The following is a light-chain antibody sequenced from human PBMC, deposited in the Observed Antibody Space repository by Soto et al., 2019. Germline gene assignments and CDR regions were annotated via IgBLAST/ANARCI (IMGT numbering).Light chain of an antibody. CDR3: QQYGDWPLT. J-gene: IGKJ4*01. V-gene: IGKV3-15*01. CDR1: QSVGNN. CDR2: ATS. Sequence: EIVVTQSPATLSVSPGERATLSCRASQSVGNNFAWYQQKPGQAPRLLIFATSTRATGVPARFSGSGSGTEFSLTIGSLQSEDFAVYYCQQYGDWPLTVGGGAKVEIE.